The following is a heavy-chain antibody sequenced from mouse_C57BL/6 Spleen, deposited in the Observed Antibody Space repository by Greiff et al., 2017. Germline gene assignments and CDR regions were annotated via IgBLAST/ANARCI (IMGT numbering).Heavy chain of an antibody. CDR1: GFNIKDYY. CDR2: IDPEDGET. V-gene: IGHV14-2*01. D-gene: IGHD3-2*02. CDR3: ARRAAQATDWFAY. Sequence: EVQLQQSGAELVKPGASVKLSCTASGFNIKDYYMHWVKQRTEQGLEWIGRIDPEDGETKYAPNFQGKATITADTSSNTAYLQLSSLTSEDTAVYYCARRAAQATDWFAYWGQGTLVTVSA. J-gene: IGHJ3*01.